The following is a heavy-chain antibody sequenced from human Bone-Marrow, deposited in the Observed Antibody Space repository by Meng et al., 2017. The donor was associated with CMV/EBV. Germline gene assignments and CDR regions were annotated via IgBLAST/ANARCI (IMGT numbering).Heavy chain of an antibody. CDR2: ISPNNGNT. CDR3: ARVKAWFDP. J-gene: IGHJ5*02. CDR1: GYTFSDFG. Sequence: ASVKVSCKTSGYTFSDFGISWVRQAPGQGLEWVGWISPNNGNTNYVQRIQGRATMTTDTATSTAYLELRNLRFDGTAVYYCARVKAWFDPWGQGTLVTVSS. V-gene: IGHV1-18*01.